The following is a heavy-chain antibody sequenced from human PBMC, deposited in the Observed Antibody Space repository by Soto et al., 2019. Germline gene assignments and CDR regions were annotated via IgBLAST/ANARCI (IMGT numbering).Heavy chain of an antibody. D-gene: IGHD1-26*01. Sequence: SVKVSCKASGFTFSTSAVQRVRQARGQRPEWMGWIVGGSGNTNYAQNSQERVIITRDMSTSTVYMELSSLRSDDTAVYFCAARRSGLYAMDVWGQGTTVTVSS. CDR2: IVGGSGNT. CDR3: AARRSGLYAMDV. CDR1: GFTFSTSA. J-gene: IGHJ6*02. V-gene: IGHV1-58*01.